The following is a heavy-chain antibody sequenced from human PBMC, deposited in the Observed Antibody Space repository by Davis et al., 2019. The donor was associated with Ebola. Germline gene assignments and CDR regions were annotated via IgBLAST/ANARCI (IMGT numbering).Heavy chain of an antibody. V-gene: IGHV3-48*04. CDR3: ARDLIRGSYFE. J-gene: IGHJ4*02. Sequence: GESLKISCAASGFTFSSYSMNWVRQAPGKGLEWVSYISSSSSTIYYADSVKGRFTISRDNAKNSLSLQMNSLRAEDTAVYYCARDLIRGSYFEWGQGTLVTVSS. D-gene: IGHD1-26*01. CDR1: GFTFSSYS. CDR2: ISSSSSTI.